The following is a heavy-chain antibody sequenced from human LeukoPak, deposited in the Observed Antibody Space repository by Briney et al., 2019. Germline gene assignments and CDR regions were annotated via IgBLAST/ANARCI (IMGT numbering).Heavy chain of an antibody. Sequence: SETLSHTCTVSGGSVSSGSYYWSWIRQPPGKGLEWIGYIYYSGSTNCNPSLNSRVTISVDTSKNHFSLKLSSVTAVDTAVYYCARTNSESYLDYWGQGTLVTVSS. CDR2: IYYSGST. D-gene: IGHD1-26*01. J-gene: IGHJ4*02. V-gene: IGHV4-61*03. CDR1: GGSVSSGSYY. CDR3: ARTNSESYLDY.